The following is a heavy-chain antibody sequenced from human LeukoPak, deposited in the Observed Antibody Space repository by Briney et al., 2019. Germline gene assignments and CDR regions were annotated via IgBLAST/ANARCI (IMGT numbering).Heavy chain of an antibody. D-gene: IGHD6-13*01. J-gene: IGHJ4*02. CDR1: GGSISGYA. V-gene: IGHV4-4*07. CDR2: IYSSGST. CDR3: ARGGSSSWYDY. Sequence: PSETLSLTCTVSGGSISGYAWSWIRQPAGKGLEWIGRIYSSGSTNSNPSLQSRVSMSVDTSENQFSLKLSSVTAADTAVYFCARGGSSSWYDYWGQGTLVTVSS.